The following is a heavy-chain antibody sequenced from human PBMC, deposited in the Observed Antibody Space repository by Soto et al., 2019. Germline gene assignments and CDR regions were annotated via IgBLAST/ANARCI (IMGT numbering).Heavy chain of an antibody. V-gene: IGHV3-48*02. CDR3: ARDSPYGDYGDWVDP. CDR1: GFTFSGHS. D-gene: IGHD4-17*01. Sequence: EGQLVESGGGLVQPGGSLRLSCVASGFTFSGHSMNWVRQAPGKGLEWVAYISSSSSIVFYADSVKGRFTISRDNAKNTLYLQMNSRRDEDTAVYFCARDSPYGDYGDWVDPGGEGTLVTVSS. CDR2: ISSSSSIV. J-gene: IGHJ5*02.